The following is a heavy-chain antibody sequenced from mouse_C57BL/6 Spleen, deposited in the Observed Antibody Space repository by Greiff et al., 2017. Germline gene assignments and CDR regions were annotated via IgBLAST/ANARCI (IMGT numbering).Heavy chain of an antibody. V-gene: IGHV5-4*01. J-gene: IGHJ3*01. CDR2: ISDGGSYT. CDR3: AREGYHAWFAY. Sequence: EVMLVESGGGLVKPGGSLKLSCAASGFTFSSYAMSWVRQTPEKRLEWVATISDGGSYTYYPDNVKGRFTISRDNAKNTLYLQMSHLKSENTAMYYCAREGYHAWFAYWGQGTLVTVSA. CDR1: GFTFSSYA.